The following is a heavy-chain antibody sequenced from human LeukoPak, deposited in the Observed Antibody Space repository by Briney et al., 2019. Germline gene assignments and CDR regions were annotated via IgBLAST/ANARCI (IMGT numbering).Heavy chain of an antibody. Sequence: GGSLRLSCAASGFTFSSYSMNWVRQAPGKGLEWVSYISSSSSTIYYADSVKGRFTISRDNAKNSLYLQMNSLRAADTAVYYSARDYGDYLDYWGQGTLVTVSS. CDR1: GFTFSSYS. CDR3: ARDYGDYLDY. J-gene: IGHJ4*02. CDR2: ISSSSSTI. V-gene: IGHV3-48*01. D-gene: IGHD4/OR15-4a*01.